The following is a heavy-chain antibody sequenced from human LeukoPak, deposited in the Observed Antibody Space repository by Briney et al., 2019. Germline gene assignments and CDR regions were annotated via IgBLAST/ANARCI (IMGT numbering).Heavy chain of an antibody. CDR3: ARAGWYELPRYAFDI. Sequence: ASVKVSCKASGYTFISYQINWVRQAPGQGLEWMGWISAYNGNTNYAQKLQGRVTMTTDTSTSTAYMELRSLRSDDTAVYYCARAGWYELPRYAFDIWGQGTMVTVSS. CDR2: ISAYNGNT. J-gene: IGHJ3*02. D-gene: IGHD6-19*01. V-gene: IGHV1-18*01. CDR1: GYTFISYQ.